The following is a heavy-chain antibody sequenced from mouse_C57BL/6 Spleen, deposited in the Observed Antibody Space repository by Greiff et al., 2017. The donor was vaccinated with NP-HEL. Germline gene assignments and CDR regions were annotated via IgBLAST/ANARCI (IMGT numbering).Heavy chain of an antibody. CDR3: ARRPYYGSSYAYFDY. D-gene: IGHD1-1*01. V-gene: IGHV5-6*02. Sequence: EVKLVESGGDLVKPGGSLKLSCAASGFTFSSYGMSWVRQTPDKRLEWVATISSGGSYTYYPGSVKGRFTISRDNAKNTLYLQMSSLKSEDTAMYYCARRPYYGSSYAYFDYWGQGTTLTVSS. J-gene: IGHJ2*01. CDR1: GFTFSSYG. CDR2: ISSGGSYT.